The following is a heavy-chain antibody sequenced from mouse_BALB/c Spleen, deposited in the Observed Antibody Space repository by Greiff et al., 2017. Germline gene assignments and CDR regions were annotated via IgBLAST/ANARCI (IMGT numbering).Heavy chain of an antibody. V-gene: IGHV5-6-5*01. J-gene: IGHJ2*01. D-gene: IGHD1-1*01. CDR2: ISSGGST. CDR1: GFTFSSYA. CDR3: ARAYYGSSPDY. Sequence: EVKLMESGGGLVKPGGSLKLSCAASGFTFSSYAMSWVRQTPEKRLEWVASISSGGSTYYPDSVKGRFTISRDNARNILYLQMSSLRSEDTAMYYCARAYYGSSPDYWGQGTTLTVSS.